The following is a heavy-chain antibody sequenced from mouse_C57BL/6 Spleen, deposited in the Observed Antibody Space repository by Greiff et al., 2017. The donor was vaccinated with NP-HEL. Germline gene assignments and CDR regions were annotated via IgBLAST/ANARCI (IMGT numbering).Heavy chain of an antibody. CDR3: ARPLYYYGSSYFSYAMDY. V-gene: IGHV5-17*01. CDR1: GFTFSDYG. D-gene: IGHD1-1*01. CDR2: ISSGSSTI. Sequence: EVKLVESGGGLVKPGGSLKLSCAASGFTFSDYGMHWVRQAPEKGLEWVAYISSGSSTIYYADTVKGRFTISRDNAKNTLFLQMTSLRSEDTAMYYCARPLYYYGSSYFSYAMDYWGQGTSVTVSS. J-gene: IGHJ4*01.